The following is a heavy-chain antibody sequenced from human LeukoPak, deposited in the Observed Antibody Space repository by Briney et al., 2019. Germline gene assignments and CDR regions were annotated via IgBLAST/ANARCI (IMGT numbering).Heavy chain of an antibody. CDR1: GVSIITCCYY. J-gene: IGHJ4*02. V-gene: IGHV4-61*01. CDR3: ARGRSFGFDFDS. D-gene: IGHD3-3*02. CDR2: KYYSGST. Sequence: PSETLSLICAVSGVSIITCCYYWTWIRQPPGKGLEWIGYKYYSGSTRNNSSLRSRLSLSLDTSNNQFSLKLSSVTAADTAVYYCARGRSFGFDFDSWGQGTLVIVSS.